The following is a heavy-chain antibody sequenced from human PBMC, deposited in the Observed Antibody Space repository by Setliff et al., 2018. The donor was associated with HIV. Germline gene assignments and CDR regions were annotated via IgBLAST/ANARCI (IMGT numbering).Heavy chain of an antibody. Sequence: GSLRLSCAASGFTFSSYGMHWVRQAPGKGLEWVAVISIYDGSEKYYADSVKGRFTISRDNSKNMLYLEMNSLRAEDTAVYYCAKDPRAAVATICDYWGQGTLVTVSS. D-gene: IGHD5-12*01. CDR1: GFTFSSYG. CDR3: AKDPRAAVATICDY. V-gene: IGHV3-30*12. J-gene: IGHJ4*02. CDR2: ISIYDGSEK.